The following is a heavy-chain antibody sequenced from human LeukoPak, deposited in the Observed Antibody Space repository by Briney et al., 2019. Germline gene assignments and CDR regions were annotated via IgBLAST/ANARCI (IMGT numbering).Heavy chain of an antibody. Sequence: SVKVSCKASGGTFSSYAISWVRQAPGQGLEWMGRIIPILGIANYAQKFQGRVTITADKSTSTAYMELSSLRAEDTAVYYCAREEMGNWGSSRAFDIWGQGTMVTVSS. CDR1: GGTFSSYA. D-gene: IGHD7-27*01. CDR3: AREEMGNWGSSRAFDI. J-gene: IGHJ3*02. CDR2: IIPILGIA. V-gene: IGHV1-69*04.